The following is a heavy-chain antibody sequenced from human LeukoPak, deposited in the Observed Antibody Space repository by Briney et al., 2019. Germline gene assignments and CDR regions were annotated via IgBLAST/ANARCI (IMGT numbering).Heavy chain of an antibody. CDR2: IYTSGST. CDR3: ARQRSSVGIREDY. D-gene: IGHD1-14*01. V-gene: IGHV4-4*07. J-gene: IGHJ4*02. CDR1: GGSISSYY. Sequence: SETLSLTCTVSGGSISSYYWSWIRQPAGKGLEWIGRIYTSGSTDYNPSLKSRVTISVDTSKKQFSLKLSSVTAADTAVCYCARQRSSVGIREDYWGQGTLVTVSS.